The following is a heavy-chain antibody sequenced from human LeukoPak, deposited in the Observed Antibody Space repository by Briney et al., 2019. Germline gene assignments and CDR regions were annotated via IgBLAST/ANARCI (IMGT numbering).Heavy chain of an antibody. J-gene: IGHJ4*02. Sequence: GGSLRLSCEASGFTFSSYSMNWVRQAPGKGLEWVSSISSSSSYIYYADSVKGRFTISRDNAKNSLYLQMNSLRAEDTAVYYCARDHPQWGVIAAAGYYFDYWGQGTLVTVSS. CDR2: ISSSSSYI. CDR3: ARDHPQWGVIAAAGYYFDY. CDR1: GFTFSSYS. V-gene: IGHV3-21*01. D-gene: IGHD6-13*01.